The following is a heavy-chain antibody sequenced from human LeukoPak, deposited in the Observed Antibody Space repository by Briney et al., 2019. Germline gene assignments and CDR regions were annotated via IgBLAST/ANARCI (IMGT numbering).Heavy chain of an antibody. CDR2: IYYSGST. V-gene: IGHV4-31*03. Sequence: SQTLSLTCTVSGGSISSGGYCWSWIRQHPGKGLEWIGYIYYSGSTYYNPSLKSRVTISVDTSKNQFSLKLSSVTAADTAVSYCARDLGDLGGYFDYWGQGTLVTVSS. J-gene: IGHJ4*02. D-gene: IGHD3-16*01. CDR1: GGSISSGGYC. CDR3: ARDLGDLGGYFDY.